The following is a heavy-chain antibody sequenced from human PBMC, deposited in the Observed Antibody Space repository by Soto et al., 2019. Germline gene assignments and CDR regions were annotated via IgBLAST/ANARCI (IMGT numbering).Heavy chain of an antibody. V-gene: IGHV1-46*01. J-gene: IGHJ4*02. Sequence: QVQLVQSGAEVKKPGASVKISCKASGDTFTSYYMHWVRQAPGQGLEWMGIINPSGDTSYAQKFQGRVTXTXXXSXXPVYMELSSLRSEDTAVYYCARVYCSGGGCYGIDYWGQGTLVTVSS. CDR3: ARVYCSGGGCYGIDY. CDR2: INPSGDT. CDR1: GDTFTSYY. D-gene: IGHD2-15*01.